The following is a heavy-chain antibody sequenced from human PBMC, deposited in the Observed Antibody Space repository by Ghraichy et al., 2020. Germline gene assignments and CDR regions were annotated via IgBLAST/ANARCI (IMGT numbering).Heavy chain of an antibody. D-gene: IGHD5-18*01. CDR3: AREPGYSYGYYYYYGMDV. V-gene: IGHV1-69*13. Sequence: SVKVSCKASGGTFSSYAISWVRQAPGQGLEWMGGIIPIFGTANYAQKFQGRVTITADESTSTAYMELSSLRSEDTAVYYCAREPGYSYGYYYYYGMDVWGQGTTVTVSS. CDR1: GGTFSSYA. J-gene: IGHJ6*02. CDR2: IIPIFGTA.